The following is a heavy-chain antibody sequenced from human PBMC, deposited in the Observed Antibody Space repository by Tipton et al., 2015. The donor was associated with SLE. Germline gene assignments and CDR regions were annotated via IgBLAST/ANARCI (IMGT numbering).Heavy chain of an antibody. J-gene: IGHJ2*01. Sequence: GLVKPSETLSLTCSVSGYSISSGYLWGWIRQPPGKGLEWIGSIYYSGSTYYNPSLKSRVTISVDTSKNQFSLKLSSVTAADTAVYYWAREPLVVREWFDLWGRGTLVTVSS. D-gene: IGHD2-21*01. CDR2: IYYSGST. V-gene: IGHV4-38-2*02. CDR3: AREPLVVREWFDL. CDR1: GYSISSGYL.